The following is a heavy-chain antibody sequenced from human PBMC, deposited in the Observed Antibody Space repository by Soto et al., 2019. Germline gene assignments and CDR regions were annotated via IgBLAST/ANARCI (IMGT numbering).Heavy chain of an antibody. Sequence: EVQRLESGGGLVQPGGSLRLSCAASGFTFSSYAMSWVRQAPGQGLEGVSAISGCGGSTYYADSVKGRFTISRDNSKNTLYRQMNSLRAEDTAVYYCAKIAGDGYTIDYWGQGTLVTVSS. V-gene: IGHV3-23*01. CDR1: GFTFSSYA. D-gene: IGHD6-19*01. J-gene: IGHJ4*02. CDR2: ISGCGGST. CDR3: AKIAGDGYTIDY.